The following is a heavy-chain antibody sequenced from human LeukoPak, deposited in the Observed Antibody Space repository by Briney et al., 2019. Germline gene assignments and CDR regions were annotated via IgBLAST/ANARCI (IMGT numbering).Heavy chain of an antibody. Sequence: GGSLRLSCAASGFTFCSHWMTWVRQAPWKGLEWVAVIWYDGSNKYYADSVKGRFTISRDNSKNTLYLQMNSLRAEDTAVYYCARDFVSTSSGWFDPWGQGTLVTVSS. CDR1: GFTFCSHW. D-gene: IGHD2-2*01. CDR2: IWYDGSNK. CDR3: ARDFVSTSSGWFDP. J-gene: IGHJ5*02. V-gene: IGHV3-33*01.